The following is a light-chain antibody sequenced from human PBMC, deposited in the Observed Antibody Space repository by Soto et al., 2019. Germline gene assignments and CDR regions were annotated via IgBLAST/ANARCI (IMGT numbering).Light chain of an antibody. V-gene: IGKV1-5*03. CDR2: KAS. CDR3: QQYNSYPLT. J-gene: IGKJ4*01. CDR1: QSISSW. Sequence: DIQMTQSPSTLSASVGDRVTITCRASQSISSWLAWYQHKPGKAPKLLIYKASSLESGVPSRFSGSGSGTEFTLTISSLQPDDFAAYYCQQYNSYPLTFGGGTKVEIK.